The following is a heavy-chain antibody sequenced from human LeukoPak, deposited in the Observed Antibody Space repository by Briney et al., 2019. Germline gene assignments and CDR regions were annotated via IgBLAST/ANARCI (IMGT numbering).Heavy chain of an antibody. V-gene: IGHV4-59*01. J-gene: IGHJ4*02. CDR3: ARLRGNYFPDY. CDR2: IFYSGST. CDR1: GGFMKNYN. D-gene: IGHD4-11*01. Sequence: KAPESLSLTCWDSGGFMKNYNWTWIPQPPRKGLEWIGYIFYSGSTKYNPSLKSPLTISVHTSKNQFSLKLSSVTAADTAVYYCARLRGNYFPDYWGQGTLVTVSS.